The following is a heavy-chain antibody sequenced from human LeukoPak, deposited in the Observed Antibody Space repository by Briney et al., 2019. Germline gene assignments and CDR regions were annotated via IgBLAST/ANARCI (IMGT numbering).Heavy chain of an antibody. D-gene: IGHD3-10*01. Sequence: GSLRLSCAASGFTFSSYDMSWVRQAPGKGLEWVSGISGSGSSTYYADSVKGRFTISRDNSKNTLYLQMHSLRAEDTAVYYCAGRGSGSYFDYWGQGTLVTVSS. CDR3: AGRGSGSYFDY. J-gene: IGHJ4*02. CDR2: ISGSGSST. V-gene: IGHV3-23*01. CDR1: GFTFSSYD.